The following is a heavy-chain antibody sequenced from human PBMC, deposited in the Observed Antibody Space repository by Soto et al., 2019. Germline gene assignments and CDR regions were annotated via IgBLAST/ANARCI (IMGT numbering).Heavy chain of an antibody. Sequence: PSETLSLTCTVSGDSISSDIYYWNWIRQPPGKGLEWIGYISYSGSTYYNPSLKSRISISIDTSKNHFPLELNSVTAADTAVYFCATELSGYSYGPGDLSWGQGTLVTVSS. CDR2: ISYSGST. J-gene: IGHJ5*02. V-gene: IGHV4-30-4*01. D-gene: IGHD6-13*01. CDR3: ATELSGYSYGPGDLS. CDR1: GDSISSDIYY.